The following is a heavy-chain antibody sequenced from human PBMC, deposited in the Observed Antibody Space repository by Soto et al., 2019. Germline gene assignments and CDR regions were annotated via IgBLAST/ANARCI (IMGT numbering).Heavy chain of an antibody. V-gene: IGHV3-23*01. CDR1: GFTFSSYA. D-gene: IGHD3-10*01. CDR2: ISGSGGST. J-gene: IGHJ4*02. Sequence: EVQLLESGGGLVQPGGSLRLSCAASGFTFSSYAMSWVRQAPGKGLEWVSAISGSGGSTYYADSVKGRFTISRDNSKNTLYLQMNSLRAEDTAVYYCAKELKYGSGSYYRVAPTFVFDYWGQGTLVTVSS. CDR3: AKELKYGSGSYYRVAPTFVFDY.